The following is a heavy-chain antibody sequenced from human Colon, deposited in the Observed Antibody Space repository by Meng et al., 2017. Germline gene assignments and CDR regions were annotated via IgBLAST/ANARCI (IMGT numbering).Heavy chain of an antibody. CDR1: GGSISSSNY. CDR3: ARHGGWHFDY. CDR2: IYLSGSP. D-gene: IGHD6-19*01. J-gene: IGHJ4*02. Sequence: QVALQGSGPGLVGPSGTPSLTCAVSGGSISSSNYWSWVRQPPGKGLEWIGQIYLSGSPSYNPSLESRVTISVDKSKNQLSLRLTSVTAADTAIYYCARHGGWHFDYWGQGTLVTVSS. V-gene: IGHV4-4*02.